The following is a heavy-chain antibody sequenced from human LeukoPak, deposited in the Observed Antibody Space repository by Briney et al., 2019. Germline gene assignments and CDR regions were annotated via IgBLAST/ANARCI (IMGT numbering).Heavy chain of an antibody. J-gene: IGHJ4*02. CDR3: VRLADPGY. CDR1: GFTFSNYW. D-gene: IGHD6-19*01. Sequence: GGSLRLSCTASGFTFSNYWMHWVRQAPGKGLVWVSRIKSDGGTTTYADSVKGRFTISRDNAKSTLYLQMNSLRAEDTAVYYCVRLADPGYWGQGTLVTVSS. CDR2: IKSDGGTT. V-gene: IGHV3-74*01.